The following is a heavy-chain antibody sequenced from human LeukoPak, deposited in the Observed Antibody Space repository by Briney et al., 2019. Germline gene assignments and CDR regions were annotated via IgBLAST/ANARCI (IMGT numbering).Heavy chain of an antibody. CDR1: GGSIRGSNYF. Sequence: SETLSHTCTVSGGSIRGSNYFWSWIRQPPGKGLEWIGTIYYSGSTYYSPSLKSRVTISVDTSKNQFSLKLSSVTAADLAVYYCARQALSGEPIWGQGTMVTVSS. J-gene: IGHJ3*02. V-gene: IGHV4-39*01. D-gene: IGHD3-16*02. CDR2: IYYSGST. CDR3: ARQALSGEPI.